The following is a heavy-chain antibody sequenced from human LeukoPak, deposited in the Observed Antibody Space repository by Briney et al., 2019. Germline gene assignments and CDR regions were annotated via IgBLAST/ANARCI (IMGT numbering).Heavy chain of an antibody. CDR1: GYTFTGYY. Sequence: ASVKVSCKASGYTFTGYYMHWVRQAPGQGLEWMGWINPNSGGTNYAQKFQGRVTMTRDTSISTAYMELSRLRSDDTAVYYSAREGYYDSSGYYGYWGQGTLVTVSS. CDR2: INPNSGGT. J-gene: IGHJ4*02. V-gene: IGHV1-2*02. D-gene: IGHD3-22*01. CDR3: AREGYYDSSGYYGY.